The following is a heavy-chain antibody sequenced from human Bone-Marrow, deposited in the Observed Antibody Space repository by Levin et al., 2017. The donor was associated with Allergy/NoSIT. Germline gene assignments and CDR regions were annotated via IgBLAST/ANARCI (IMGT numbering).Heavy chain of an antibody. CDR1: GYTFTSYD. Sequence: GESLKISCKASGYTFTSYDINWVRQATGQGLEWMGWMNPNSGNTGYAQKFQGRVTMTRNTSISTAYMELSSLRSEDTAVYYCATSRGHYYGSGSYYPYGFDYWGQGTLVTVSS. V-gene: IGHV1-8*01. CDR3: ATSRGHYYGSGSYYPYGFDY. D-gene: IGHD3-10*01. CDR2: MNPNSGNT. J-gene: IGHJ4*02.